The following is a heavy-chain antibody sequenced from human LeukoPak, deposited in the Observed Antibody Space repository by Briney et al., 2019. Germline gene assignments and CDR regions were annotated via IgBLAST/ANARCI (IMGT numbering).Heavy chain of an antibody. CDR2: ISSSSSYI. Sequence: GGSLRLSCAASGFTFSSYSMNWVRQAPGKGLEWVSSISSSSSYIYYADSVKGRFTISRDNSKNTLYLQMNSLRAEDTAVYYCAKKYYYDSSGYYAFEDAFDIWGQGTMVTVSS. D-gene: IGHD3-22*01. CDR3: AKKYYYDSSGYYAFEDAFDI. V-gene: IGHV3-21*04. CDR1: GFTFSSYS. J-gene: IGHJ3*02.